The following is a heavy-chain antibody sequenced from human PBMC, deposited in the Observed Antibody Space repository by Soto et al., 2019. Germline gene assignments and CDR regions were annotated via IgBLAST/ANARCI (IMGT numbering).Heavy chain of an antibody. CDR3: ARDQQGRVDTAMVQADWFDP. D-gene: IGHD5-18*01. V-gene: IGHV1-18*01. J-gene: IGHJ5*02. CDR1: GYTFTSYG. CDR2: ISAYNGNT. Sequence: QVQLVQSGAEVKKPGASVKVSCKASGYTFTSYGISWVRQAPGQGLEWMGWISAYNGNTNYAQKRQGRVTMTTDTSTSTAYMELRSLRSDDTAVYYCARDQQGRVDTAMVQADWFDPWGQGTLVTVSS.